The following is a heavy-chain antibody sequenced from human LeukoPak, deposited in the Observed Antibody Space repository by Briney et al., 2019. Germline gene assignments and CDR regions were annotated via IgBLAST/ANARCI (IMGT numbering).Heavy chain of an antibody. CDR1: GFTFSNYS. V-gene: IGHV3-21*01. CDR3: ARVQSEGSGNYYLFYYYGMDV. J-gene: IGHJ6*04. D-gene: IGHD3-10*01. Sequence: GGSLRLSCAASGFTFSNYSMNWVRQAPGKGLEWVSSVSASRSYIYYADSVKGRFTISRDNAKNSLYLQMNSLRAEDTAVYYCARVQSEGSGNYYLFYYYGMDVWGKGTTVTVSS. CDR2: VSASRSYI.